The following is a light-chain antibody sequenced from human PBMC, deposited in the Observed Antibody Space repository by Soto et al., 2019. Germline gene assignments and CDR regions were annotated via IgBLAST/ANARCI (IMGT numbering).Light chain of an antibody. CDR2: DAS. V-gene: IGKV1-33*01. CDR1: QNINNY. CDR3: QQFDYLPLT. J-gene: IGKJ4*01. Sequence: DIQMTQSPSSLSASVGDRVTITCQASQNINNYLNWYQQKPGRAPKLLIYDASNLEAGVPSRFRGSGSGTDFTFTINSLQPEDIATYYCQQFDYLPLTFGGGTKVDIK.